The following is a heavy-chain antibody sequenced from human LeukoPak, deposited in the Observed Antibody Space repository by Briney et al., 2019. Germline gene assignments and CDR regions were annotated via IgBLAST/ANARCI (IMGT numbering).Heavy chain of an antibody. CDR3: ARDQRQDGYYYALKN. J-gene: IGHJ4*02. CDR2: IYSGGST. V-gene: IGHV3-66*01. Sequence: GGSLRLSCAASGFTVSSNYMSLVRQAPGKGLEWVSVIYSGGSTYYADSVKGRFTISRDNSKNTLYLQMNSLRAEDTAVYYCARDQRQDGYYYALKNWGQGTLVTVSS. CDR1: GFTVSSNY. D-gene: IGHD3-22*01.